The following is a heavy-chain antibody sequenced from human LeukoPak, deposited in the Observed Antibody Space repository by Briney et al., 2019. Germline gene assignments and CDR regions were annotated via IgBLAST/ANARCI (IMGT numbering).Heavy chain of an antibody. CDR1: GFTFSSYA. D-gene: IGHD6-13*01. CDR2: ISGSGGRT. V-gene: IGHV3-23*01. J-gene: IGHJ5*02. Sequence: GGSLRLSCAASGFTFSSYAMSWVRQAPGKGLEWVSAISGSGGRTYYADSVKGRFTISRDNSKNTLYLQMNSLRAEDTAVYYCAKDPYSSRSIAWGQGTLVTVSS. CDR3: AKDPYSSRSIA.